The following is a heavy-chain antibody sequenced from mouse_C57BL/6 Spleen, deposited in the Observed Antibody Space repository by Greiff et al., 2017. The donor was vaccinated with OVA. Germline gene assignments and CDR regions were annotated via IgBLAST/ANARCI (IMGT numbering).Heavy chain of an antibody. CDR1: GYTFTSYD. CDR2: IYPRDGST. CDR3: ARWTDYYCSSPWYFDV. J-gene: IGHJ1*03. Sequence: QVQLQQSGPELVKPGASVKLSCKASGYTFTSYDINWVKQRPGQGLEWIGWIYPRDGSTKYNEKFKGKATLTVDTSSSTAYMELHSLTSEDSAVYFCARWTDYYCSSPWYFDVWGTGTTVTVSS. D-gene: IGHD1-1*01. V-gene: IGHV1-85*01.